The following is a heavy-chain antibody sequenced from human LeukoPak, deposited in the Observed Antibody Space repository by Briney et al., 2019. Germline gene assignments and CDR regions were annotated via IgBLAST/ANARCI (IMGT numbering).Heavy chain of an antibody. Sequence: SETLSLTCAVYGGSFSGYYWSWIRQPPGKGLEWIGEINHSGSTNYNPSLKSRVTISVDTSKNQFSLKLSSVTAADTAVYYCARGRYSSSSHDYWGQRTLVTVSS. D-gene: IGHD6-6*01. J-gene: IGHJ4*02. CDR3: ARGRYSSSSHDY. CDR2: INHSGST. V-gene: IGHV4-34*01. CDR1: GGSFSGYY.